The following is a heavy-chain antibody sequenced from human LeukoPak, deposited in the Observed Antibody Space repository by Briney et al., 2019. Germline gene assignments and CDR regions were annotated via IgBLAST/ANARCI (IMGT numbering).Heavy chain of an antibody. CDR2: IYSGGST. D-gene: IGHD1-26*01. Sequence: GGSLRLSCAASGFTVSSNYMSWVRQAPGKGLEWVSVIYSGGSTYYADSVKGRFTISRDNSKNTLYLQMNSLRAEDTAVYYCARAPTARVSGSYAIYWGQGTLVTVSS. J-gene: IGHJ4*02. CDR3: ARAPTARVSGSYAIY. CDR1: GFTVSSNY. V-gene: IGHV3-66*01.